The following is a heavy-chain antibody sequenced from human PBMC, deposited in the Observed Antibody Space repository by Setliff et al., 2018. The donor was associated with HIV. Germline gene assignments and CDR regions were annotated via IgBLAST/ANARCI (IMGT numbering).Heavy chain of an antibody. D-gene: IGHD2-15*01. CDR3: ARGQVVGAATPGSHYMDV. Sequence: TCAVYSGSFSGYFWSWIRQPPGKGLEWIGEINDGGSTNYNPSPKSRVTISIDTSKNQFSVRLSSVTAADTAVYYCARGQVVGAATPGSHYMDVWGKGTTVTDSS. V-gene: IGHV4-34*01. CDR1: SGSFSGYF. J-gene: IGHJ6*03. CDR2: INDGGST.